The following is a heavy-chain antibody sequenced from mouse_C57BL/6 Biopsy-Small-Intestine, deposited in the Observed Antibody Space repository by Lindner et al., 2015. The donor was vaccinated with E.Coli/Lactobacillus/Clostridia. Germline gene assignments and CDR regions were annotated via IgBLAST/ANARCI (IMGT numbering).Heavy chain of an antibody. CDR2: IYPYNGIS. V-gene: IGHV1-31*01. J-gene: IGHJ2*01. CDR3: TSLTGTKGYFDY. D-gene: IGHD4-1*01. Sequence: VQLQESGPELVKPGASVKISCKASGYSFTGYYMNWVKQSHGNILDWIGYIYPYNGISSYSQKFKGKATLTVDKSSSTAYMELRSLTSEDSAVYYCTSLTGTKGYFDYWGLGTTLTVSS. CDR1: GYSFTGYY.